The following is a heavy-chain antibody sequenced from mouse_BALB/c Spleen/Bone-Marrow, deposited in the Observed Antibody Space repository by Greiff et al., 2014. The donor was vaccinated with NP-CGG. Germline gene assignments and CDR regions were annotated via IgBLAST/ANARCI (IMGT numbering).Heavy chain of an antibody. Sequence: VQGVESGPGLVAPSQSLSITCTVSGFSFTSYGVHWVRQPPGKGLEWLGVIWAGGSTNYNSALMSRLSISKDNSKSRVFLKMNSLQTDDTAMYYCARDPIYYDYDWYFDVWGAGTTVTVSS. J-gene: IGHJ1*01. CDR3: ARDPIYYDYDWYFDV. CDR1: GFSFTSYG. D-gene: IGHD2-4*01. V-gene: IGHV2-9*02. CDR2: IWAGGST.